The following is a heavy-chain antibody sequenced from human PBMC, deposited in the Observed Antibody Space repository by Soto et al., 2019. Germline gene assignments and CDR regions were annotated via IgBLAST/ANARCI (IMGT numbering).Heavy chain of an antibody. V-gene: IGHV3-30-3*01. Sequence: EGSLRLSCAASGFSFSISPMNWVRQAPGKGPEWVALISYDGTNKFYADSVKGRFTISRDNSKSTLYLQVDSLRPEDAAVYYCARDPKTSGGQHWAFNYFDSWGQGTLVTVSS. J-gene: IGHJ4*02. CDR1: GFSFSISP. CDR3: ARDPKTSGGQHWAFNYFDS. D-gene: IGHD7-27*01. CDR2: ISYDGTNK.